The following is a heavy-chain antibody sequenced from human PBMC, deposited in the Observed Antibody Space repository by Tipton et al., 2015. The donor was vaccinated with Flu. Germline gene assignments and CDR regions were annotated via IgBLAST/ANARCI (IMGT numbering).Heavy chain of an antibody. CDR3: ARDRGGRGVAGTCFDY. CDR2: IYTSGST. V-gene: IGHV4-4*07. J-gene: IGHJ4*02. D-gene: IGHD6-19*01. CDR1: GGPISSYY. Sequence: LSLTCTVSGGPISSYYWSWIRQPAGKGLEWIGRIYTSGSTNYNPSLKSRVTMSVDTSKNQFSLKLSSVTAADTAVYYCARDRGGRGVAGTCFDYWGQGTLVTVSS.